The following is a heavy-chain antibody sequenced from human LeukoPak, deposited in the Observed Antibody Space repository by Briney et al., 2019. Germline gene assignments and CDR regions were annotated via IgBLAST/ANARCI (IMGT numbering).Heavy chain of an antibody. D-gene: IGHD2-15*01. CDR2: IYYSGST. V-gene: IGHV4-34*01. J-gene: IGHJ4*02. CDR1: GGSFSGYY. Sequence: SETLSLTCAVYGGSFSGYYWSWIRQPPGKGLEWIGSIYYSGSTYYNPSLKSRVTISVDTSKNQFSLKLSSVTAADTAVYYCARVRGYCSGGSCYPLFDYWGQGTLVTVSS. CDR3: ARVRGYCSGGSCYPLFDY.